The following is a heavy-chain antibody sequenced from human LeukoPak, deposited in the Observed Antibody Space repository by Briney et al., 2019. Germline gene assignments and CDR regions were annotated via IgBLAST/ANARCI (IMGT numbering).Heavy chain of an antibody. V-gene: IGHV3-30-3*01. CDR1: GFTFSSYA. Sequence: PGGSLRLSCAASGFTFSSYAMHWVRQAPGKGLEWVAVISYDGSNKYYADSVKGRFTISRGNSKNTLYLQMNSLRAEDTAVYYCARGPHDYWGQGTLVTVSS. CDR2: ISYDGSNK. CDR3: ARGPHDY. J-gene: IGHJ4*02.